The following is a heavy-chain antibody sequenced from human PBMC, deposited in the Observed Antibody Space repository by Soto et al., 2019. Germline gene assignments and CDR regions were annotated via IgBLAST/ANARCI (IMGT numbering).Heavy chain of an antibody. CDR3: ARDRSGAFDI. CDR1: GFTFSSYG. CDR2: IWYDGSNK. J-gene: IGHJ3*02. Sequence: GGSLRLSCAASGFTFSSYGMHWVRQAPGKGLEWVAVIWYDGSNKYYADSMKGRFTISRDNSKNTLYLQMNSLRAEDTAVYYCARDRSGAFDIWGQGTMVTVSS. V-gene: IGHV3-33*01. D-gene: IGHD1-26*01.